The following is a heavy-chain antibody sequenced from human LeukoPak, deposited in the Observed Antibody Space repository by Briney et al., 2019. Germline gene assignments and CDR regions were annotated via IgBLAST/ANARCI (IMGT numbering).Heavy chain of an antibody. CDR2: SSGYNGNT. Sequence: GASVKVSCKASGYTFTSYGISWVRQAPGQGLEWMGWSSGYNGNTNYAQKLQGRVTMTTDTSTSTAYMELRSLRSDDTAVYYCARDLGYSSGWYLDPWGQGTLVTVSS. CDR1: GYTFTSYG. D-gene: IGHD6-19*01. CDR3: ARDLGYSSGWYLDP. V-gene: IGHV1-18*01. J-gene: IGHJ5*02.